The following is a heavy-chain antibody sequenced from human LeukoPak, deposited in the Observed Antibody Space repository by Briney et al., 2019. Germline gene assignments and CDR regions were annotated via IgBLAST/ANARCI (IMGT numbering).Heavy chain of an antibody. CDR2: ISGSGGST. CDR1: GLTFSSYA. Sequence: GGSLRLSCAASGLTFSSYAMSWVRQAPGKGLEWVSAISGSGGSTYYADSVKGRFTISRDNSKNTLYLQMNSLRAEDTAVYYCVVTLAVAGLDYWGQGTLVTVSS. CDR3: VVTLAVAGLDY. J-gene: IGHJ4*02. D-gene: IGHD6-19*01. V-gene: IGHV3-23*01.